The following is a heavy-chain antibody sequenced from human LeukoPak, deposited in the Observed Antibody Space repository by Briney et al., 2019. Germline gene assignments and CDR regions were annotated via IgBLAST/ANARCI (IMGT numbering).Heavy chain of an antibody. J-gene: IGHJ4*02. Sequence: PSETLSLTCTVSGASIISSSYYWGWLRQPPGKGPEWIGSINYSGSTYYNPSLTSRVTITVDTSKNQFFLKLSSVTAADKDVYYCARQAERKLGPQDDYWGKGTLVTVSS. V-gene: IGHV4-39*01. CDR3: ARQAERKLGPQDDY. CDR2: INYSGST. CDR1: GASIISSSYY. D-gene: IGHD6-13*01.